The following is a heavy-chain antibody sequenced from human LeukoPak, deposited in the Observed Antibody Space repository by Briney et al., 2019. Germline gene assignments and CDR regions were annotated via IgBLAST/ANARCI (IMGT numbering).Heavy chain of an antibody. CDR3: AREIFLLEWPPYYMDV. CDR2: ISSSSSYV. D-gene: IGHD3-3*01. V-gene: IGHV3-21*01. CDR1: GFTFSSYS. J-gene: IGHJ6*03. Sequence: GGSPRLSCAASGFTFSSYSMNWVRQAPGKGLERVSSISSSSSYVYYADSVKGRFTISRDNAKNSLYLQMNSLRAEDTAVYYCAREIFLLEWPPYYMDVWGKGTTVTVSS.